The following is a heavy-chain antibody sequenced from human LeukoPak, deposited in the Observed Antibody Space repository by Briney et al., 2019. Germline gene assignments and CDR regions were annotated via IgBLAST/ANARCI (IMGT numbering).Heavy chain of an antibody. V-gene: IGHV3-30*04. CDR1: GFSFNSYA. J-gene: IGHJ5*02. CDR3: AKDKKRFGMVNWFDP. Sequence: PGGSLRLSCAAFGFSFNSYAMHWVRQPPGKGLEWVAVISYDGSNKYYADSVKGRFTISRDNSKNTLYLQMNSLRAEDTAVYYCAKDKKRFGMVNWFDPWGQGTLVTVSS. D-gene: IGHD3-10*01. CDR2: ISYDGSNK.